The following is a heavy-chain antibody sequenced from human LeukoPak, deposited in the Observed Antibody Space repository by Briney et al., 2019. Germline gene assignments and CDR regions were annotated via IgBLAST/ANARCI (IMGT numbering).Heavy chain of an antibody. V-gene: IGHV3-48*03. J-gene: IGHJ4*02. CDR1: GLPLNSYA. Sequence: PGGSLRLSCAASGLPLNSYAMSWVRQAPGKGLEWISYISSSGSTIYYADSVKGRFTISRDNAKNSLYLQMNSLRAEDTAVYYCARLRYFDGYWGQGTLVTVSS. CDR3: ARLRYFDGY. D-gene: IGHD3-9*01. CDR2: ISSSGSTI.